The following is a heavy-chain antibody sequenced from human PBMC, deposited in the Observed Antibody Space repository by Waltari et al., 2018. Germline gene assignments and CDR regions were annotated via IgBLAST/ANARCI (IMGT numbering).Heavy chain of an antibody. D-gene: IGHD3-3*01. CDR2: MNPNSGNT. V-gene: IGHV1-8*01. CDR3: ALTYYDFWSGYYFGGYYYGMDV. CDR1: GYTFTSYD. J-gene: IGHJ6*02. Sequence: QVQLVQSGAEVKKPGASVKVSCKASGYTFTSYDINWVRQATGQGLEWMGWMNPNSGNTGYAQKFQGRVTMTRNTSISTAYMELSSLRSEDTAVYYCALTYYDFWSGYYFGGYYYGMDVWGQGTTVTVSS.